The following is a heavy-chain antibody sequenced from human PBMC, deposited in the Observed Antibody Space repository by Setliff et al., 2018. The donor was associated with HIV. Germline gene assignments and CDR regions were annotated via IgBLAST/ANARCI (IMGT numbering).Heavy chain of an antibody. J-gene: IGHJ3*01. D-gene: IGHD1-1*01. CDR2: VIPSFATA. Sequence: ASVKVSCKASGGTFKNLAISWVRQAPGQGLEWMGGVIPSFATANYAQKFQGRITITADELTSTVYMDLNSLKSEDAAVYYCANPHDGGAFDVWGQGTAVTVSS. CDR1: GGTFKNLA. V-gene: IGHV1-69*13. CDR3: ANPHDGGAFDV.